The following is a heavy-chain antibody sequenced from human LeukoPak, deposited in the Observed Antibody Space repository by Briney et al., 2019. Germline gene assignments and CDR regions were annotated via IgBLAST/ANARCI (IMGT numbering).Heavy chain of an antibody. CDR2: IKSDGSST. J-gene: IGHJ6*03. CDR3: AKDLATSSYYYYYYMDV. V-gene: IGHV3-74*01. CDR1: GFTFSSYW. D-gene: IGHD5-24*01. Sequence: PGGSLRLSCAASGFTFSSYWMHWVRQAPGKGLVWVSRIKSDGSSTSYADSVKGRFTISRDNSKNTLYLQMNSLRAEDTAVYYCAKDLATSSYYYYYYMDVWGKGTTVTVSS.